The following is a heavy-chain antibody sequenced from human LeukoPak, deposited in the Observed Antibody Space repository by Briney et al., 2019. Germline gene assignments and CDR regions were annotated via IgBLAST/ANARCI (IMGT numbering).Heavy chain of an antibody. D-gene: IGHD3-10*01. Sequence: PSETLSLTCTVSGGSISTGSYYWGWIRQPPGKGLEWIGEINHSGSTNYNPSLKSRVTISVDTSKNQFSLKLSSVTAADTAVYYCARHLRARGSGSYYIRGYFDYWGQGTLVTVSS. J-gene: IGHJ4*02. CDR1: GGSISTGSYY. CDR2: INHSGST. V-gene: IGHV4-39*01. CDR3: ARHLRARGSGSYYIRGYFDY.